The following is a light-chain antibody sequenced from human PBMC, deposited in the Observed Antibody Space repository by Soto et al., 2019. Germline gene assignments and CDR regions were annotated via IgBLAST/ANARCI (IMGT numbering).Light chain of an antibody. CDR3: QQRSNWPLT. Sequence: EILLTQSPATLSLYPGERATLSCRASQSISSYLGCYQQKPGQAPRLLIYDASNRAAGIPARFSGSGSGTDFTLTISSLEPEDFAVYYCQQRSNWPLTFGGGTKVEIK. V-gene: IGKV3-11*01. CDR1: QSISSY. J-gene: IGKJ4*01. CDR2: DAS.